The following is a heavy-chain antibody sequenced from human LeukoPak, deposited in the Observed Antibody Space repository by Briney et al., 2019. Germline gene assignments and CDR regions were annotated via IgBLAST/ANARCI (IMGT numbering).Heavy chain of an antibody. J-gene: IGHJ6*03. CDR3: ARTTTVRGTYYMDV. V-gene: IGHV4-34*01. CDR2: INHSGST. CDR1: GGSFSGYY. Sequence: SETLSLTCAVYGGSFSGYYWSWIRQPPGKGLEWIGEINHSGSTNYNPSLKSRVTISVDTSKNQFSLKLSSVTAADTAVYYCARTTTVRGTYYMDVWGKGITVTISS. D-gene: IGHD3-10*01.